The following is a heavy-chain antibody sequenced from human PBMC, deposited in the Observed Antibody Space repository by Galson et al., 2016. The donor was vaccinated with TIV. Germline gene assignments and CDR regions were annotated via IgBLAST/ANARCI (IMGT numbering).Heavy chain of an antibody. D-gene: IGHD6-19*01. V-gene: IGHV1-69*08. CDR1: GGTFNVFT. J-gene: IGHJ2*01. CDR3: ARVKSVASWSFDL. CDR2: IIPIIDTA. Sequence: QSGAEVKNPGASVKVSCKASGGTFNVFTITWVRQAPGQGLEWMGRIIPIIDTANYAQKFQGRVTISTDKSTGTAYMELRSLTDEDTAVYYCARVKSVASWSFDLWGRGTLVSVSS.